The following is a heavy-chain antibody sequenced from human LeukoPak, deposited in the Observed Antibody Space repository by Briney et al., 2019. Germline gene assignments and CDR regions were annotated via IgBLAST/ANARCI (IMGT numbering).Heavy chain of an antibody. CDR1: AFTFSSYA. V-gene: IGHV3-30*04. D-gene: IGHD4/OR15-4a*01. CDR2: ISYDGSYK. CDR3: ARRAGAYSHPYDY. J-gene: IGHJ4*02. Sequence: PGTSLRLSCAASAFTFSSYAMHWVRQAPGKGLEWVAVISYDGSYKYYADSMKGRFTISRDNSKNTLYLQMNSLRAEDTAAYYCARRAGAYSHPYDYWGQGTLVTVSS.